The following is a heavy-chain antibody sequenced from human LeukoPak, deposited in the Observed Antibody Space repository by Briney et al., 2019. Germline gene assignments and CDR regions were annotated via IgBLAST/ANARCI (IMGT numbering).Heavy chain of an antibody. CDR1: GFTFDDYA. V-gene: IGHV3-9*01. J-gene: IGHJ4*02. D-gene: IGHD3-22*01. CDR3: AKVDDSSGYGYDY. Sequence: GGSLRLSCAASGFTFDDYAMHWVRQAPGKGLEWVSGISWNSGSIGHADSVKGRLTISRDNAKNSLYLQMDSLRPEDTALYYCAKVDDSSGYGYDYWGQGTLVTVSS. CDR2: ISWNSGSI.